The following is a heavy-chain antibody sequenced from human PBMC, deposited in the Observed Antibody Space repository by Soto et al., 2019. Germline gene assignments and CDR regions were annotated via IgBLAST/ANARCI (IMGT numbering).Heavy chain of an antibody. CDR3: AKEGRGSTWYGGKY. D-gene: IGHD6-13*01. V-gene: IGHV4-39*01. Sequence: QVQLQESGPGLVKPSETLSLSCTVSGGSISTSSFYWAWIRQPPGKGLEWIATIYYNGATQYNPSLKNRGPISVDTSKNQFALKLNSVTAADTAVYYCAKEGRGSTWYGGKYWGQGTLVTVSS. J-gene: IGHJ4*02. CDR1: GGSISTSSFY. CDR2: IYYNGAT.